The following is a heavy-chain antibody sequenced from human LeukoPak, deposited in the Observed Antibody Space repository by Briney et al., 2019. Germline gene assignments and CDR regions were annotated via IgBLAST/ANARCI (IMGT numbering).Heavy chain of an antibody. Sequence: ETLSLTCSVSGGSSSTYYWSWIRQPPGKGLEWVSGVSGSGASTYYADSVKGRFTISRDNSKNTLYLQMNSLRAEDTAVYYCAKDRPVVLLWLGDLSGMDYWGQGTLVTVSS. CDR1: GGSSSTYY. V-gene: IGHV3-23*01. CDR2: VSGSGAST. D-gene: IGHD3-10*01. J-gene: IGHJ4*02. CDR3: AKDRPVVLLWLGDLSGMDY.